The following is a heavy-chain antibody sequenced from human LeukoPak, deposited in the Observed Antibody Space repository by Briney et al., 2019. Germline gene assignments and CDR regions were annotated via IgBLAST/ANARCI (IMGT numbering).Heavy chain of an antibody. V-gene: IGHV1-2*02. CDR2: INPNSGAT. D-gene: IGHD3-16*01. J-gene: IGHJ4*01. Sequence: ASVKVSCKASGYTLTDYYLHWVRQAPGQGLKWMGWINPNSGATHYAQSFQARVTMTRDTSIASSYMELTGLESDDTAVYYCARGRRILGGPENAGDFFDFWGQGSLVAVSS. CDR3: ARGRRILGGPENAGDFFDF. CDR1: GYTLTDYY.